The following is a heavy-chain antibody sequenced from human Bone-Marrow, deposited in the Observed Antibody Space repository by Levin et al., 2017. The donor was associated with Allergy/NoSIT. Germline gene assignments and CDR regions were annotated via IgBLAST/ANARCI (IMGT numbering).Heavy chain of an antibody. Sequence: ASETLSLTCALSGGSISSGGSSWSWIRQPPGKGLEWIGYIFHTGSTYYNSSLKSRVTISVDRSKNQFSLKLTSVTAADTAVYYCARSFTMLRGGFDPWGQGILVTVSS. V-gene: IGHV4-30-2*01. CDR2: IFHTGST. D-gene: IGHD3-10*01. CDR1: GGSISSGGSS. CDR3: ARSFTMLRGGFDP. J-gene: IGHJ5*02.